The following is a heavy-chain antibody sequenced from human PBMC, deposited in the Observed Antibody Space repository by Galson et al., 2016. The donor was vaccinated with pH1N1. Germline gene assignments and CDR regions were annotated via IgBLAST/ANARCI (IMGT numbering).Heavy chain of an antibody. CDR3: ARIVVVVGGGLDP. J-gene: IGHJ5*02. CDR1: GYSFTDHY. V-gene: IGHV1-2*02. D-gene: IGHD2-15*01. Sequence: SVKVSCKASGYSFTDHYLHWVRQAPGQGLEWMGWINPKNGDTYNAQKFRGRVTMTSDTSLNTAYMEMSRLRSDDTAVYYCARIVVVVGGGLDPWGQGTLVTVSS. CDR2: INPKNGDT.